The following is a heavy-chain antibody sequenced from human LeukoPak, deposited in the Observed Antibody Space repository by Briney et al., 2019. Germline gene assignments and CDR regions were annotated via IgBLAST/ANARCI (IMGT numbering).Heavy chain of an antibody. V-gene: IGHV4-34*01. CDR1: GGSFSGYY. D-gene: IGHD6-13*01. CDR3: ARRPYSSSWYLSATTFDP. CDR2: INHSGST. J-gene: IGHJ5*02. Sequence: PSETLSLTCAVYGGSFSGYYWSWIRQPPGKGLEWIGEINHSGSTNYNPSLKSRVTISVDTSKNQFSLKLSSVTAADTAVYYCARRPYSSSWYLSATTFDPWGQGTLVTVSS.